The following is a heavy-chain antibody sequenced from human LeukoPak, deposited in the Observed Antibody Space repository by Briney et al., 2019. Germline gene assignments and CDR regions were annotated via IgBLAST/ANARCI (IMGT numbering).Heavy chain of an antibody. CDR2: IYYSGST. D-gene: IGHD3-3*01. Sequence: TSETLSLTCAVYGGSFSGYYWGWIRQPPGKGLEWIGSIYYSGSTYYNPSLKSRVTISVDTSKNRFSLKLSSVTAADTAVYYCARRGFLEWLPPFDYWGQGTLVTVSS. CDR1: GGSFSGYY. V-gene: IGHV4-39*01. J-gene: IGHJ4*02. CDR3: ARRGFLEWLPPFDY.